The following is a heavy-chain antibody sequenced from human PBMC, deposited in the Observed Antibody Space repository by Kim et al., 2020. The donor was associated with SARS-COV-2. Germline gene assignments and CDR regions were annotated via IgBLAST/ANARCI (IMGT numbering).Heavy chain of an antibody. CDR3: AKDRDYYDSSGYYYHYYYGMDV. CDR1: GFTFNSYA. J-gene: IGHJ6*02. D-gene: IGHD3-22*01. CDR2: ITGSGGST. V-gene: IGHV3-23*01. Sequence: GGSLRLSCAASGFTFNSYALSWVRQAPGKGLEWVSAITGSGGSTYYADSVKGRFTISRDNSKNTLYLQMNSLRAEDTAVYYCAKDRDYYDSSGYYYHYYYGMDVWGQGTTVTVSS.